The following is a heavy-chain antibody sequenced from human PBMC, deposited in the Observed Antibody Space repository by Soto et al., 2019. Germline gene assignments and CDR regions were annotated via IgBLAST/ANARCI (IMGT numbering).Heavy chain of an antibody. J-gene: IGHJ1*01. D-gene: IGHD3-22*01. CDR2: IYYSGAT. CDR1: GGSISSTTYY. V-gene: IGHV4-39*01. CDR3: ARYYDTSNRPYFHH. Sequence: PSETLSLTCAVSGGSISSTTYYWAWIRQPPGKGLEWVATIYYSGATYYNPSLKSRLTISIDTSKNQFSPRLSSVTAADTAMYYCARYYDTSNRPYFHHWGQGTRVTVSS.